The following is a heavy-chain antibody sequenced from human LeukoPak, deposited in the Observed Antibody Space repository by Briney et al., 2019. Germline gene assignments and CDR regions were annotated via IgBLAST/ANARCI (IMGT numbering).Heavy chain of an antibody. Sequence: SETLTLTCTVSGXSVSSSGYYWGWIRQPPGKGLELIGSIYYSGSTYYNPSLKSRVTMSVDTSKNQFSLKLRSVTAAVTAVYFCARHPLGYYFDYWGQGTLVTASS. V-gene: IGHV4-39*01. CDR3: ARHPLGYYFDY. CDR1: GXSVSSSGYY. D-gene: IGHD7-27*01. J-gene: IGHJ4*02. CDR2: IYYSGST.